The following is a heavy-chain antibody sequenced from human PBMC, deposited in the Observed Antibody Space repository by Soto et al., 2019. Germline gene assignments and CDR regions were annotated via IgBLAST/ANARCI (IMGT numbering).Heavy chain of an antibody. CDR3: ARAGAALVRGSIGGFDY. CDR2: INHSGTV. D-gene: IGHD3-10*01. V-gene: IGHV4-34*01. CDR1: GGAFNGYY. J-gene: IGHJ4*02. Sequence: QVHLQQWGAGLLKPSETLSLTCAVNGGAFNGYYWTWIRQSPGKGLQWIGEINHSGTVDYNPSLKSRGTFSIETSKKQLSLTLTSVTAADTAVYYCARAGAALVRGSIGGFDYWGQGTLVTVSS.